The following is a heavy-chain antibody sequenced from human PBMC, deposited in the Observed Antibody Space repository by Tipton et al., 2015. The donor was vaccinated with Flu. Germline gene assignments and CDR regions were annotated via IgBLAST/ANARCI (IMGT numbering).Heavy chain of an antibody. CDR3: AISDVHYYDSGRRDC. CDR1: GFTFSSYD. CDR2: INSGSGRTT. D-gene: IGHD3-10*01. J-gene: IGHJ4*02. V-gene: IGHV3-48*03. Sequence: SLRLSCAASGFTFSSYDMIWVRQPPGKGLEWISYINSGSGRTTFYADSVKGRFTISRVNAKNSLYLQMNSLRAEDTGVYYFAISDVHYYDSGRRDCWGQVTLVTVSS.